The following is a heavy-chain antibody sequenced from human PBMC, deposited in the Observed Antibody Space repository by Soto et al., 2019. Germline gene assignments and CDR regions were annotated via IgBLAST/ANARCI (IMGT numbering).Heavy chain of an antibody. D-gene: IGHD6-19*01. CDR3: ARDWGSSGWLN. V-gene: IGHV4-31*03. CDR2: IYFTGST. Sequence: PSETLSLTCTVSGHSLSSGGYYWSWIRQQPGKGLEWLAYIYFTGSTLYNPSLKSRLAMSLDTSKNQFSLKLASVTVTDTAIYYCARDWGSSGWLNWGQGTLVTVSS. J-gene: IGHJ4*02. CDR1: GHSLSSGGYY.